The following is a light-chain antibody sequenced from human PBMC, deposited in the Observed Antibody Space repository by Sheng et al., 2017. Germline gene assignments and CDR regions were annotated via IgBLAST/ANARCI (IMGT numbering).Light chain of an antibody. CDR1: QSLGDN. J-gene: IGKJ1*01. V-gene: IGKV3D-15*03. CDR3: QQYNNWPPWT. CDR2: AAS. Sequence: EIVLTQSPATLSVSPGEGATLSCRASQSLGDNLAWYQQKPGQAPKLLIYAASNRAPGIPARFSGRGSGTEFTLSIDILHSEDFAVYYCQQYNNWPPWTFGQGTKVEIK.